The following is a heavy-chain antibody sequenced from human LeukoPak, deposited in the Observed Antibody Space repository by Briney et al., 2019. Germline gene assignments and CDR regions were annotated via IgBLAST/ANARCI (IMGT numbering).Heavy chain of an antibody. CDR2: IYYSGST. Sequence: KPSETLSLTCTVSGGSVSSGSYYWSWIRQPPGKGLEWIGYIYYSGSTNYNPSLKRRVTISVDTSKNQFSLKLSSVTAADTAVYYCARVVAWFGELGAWGQGTLVTVSS. J-gene: IGHJ4*02. CDR3: ARVVAWFGELGA. V-gene: IGHV4-61*01. CDR1: GGSVSSGSYY. D-gene: IGHD3-10*01.